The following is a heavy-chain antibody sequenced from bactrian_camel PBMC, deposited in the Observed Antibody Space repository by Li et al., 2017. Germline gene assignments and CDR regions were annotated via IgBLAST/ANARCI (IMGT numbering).Heavy chain of an antibody. CDR3: AAGFLPGGAPSPIILPEDFGY. D-gene: IGHD7*01. V-gene: IGHV3S54*01. J-gene: IGHJ6*01. CDR1: GYPYC. Sequence: QVQLVESGGGSVQAGGSLRLSCAASGYPYCMGWFRQAPGKSREAVAAIYPGRARTYYADSVAGRFTISQDNAKSMIYLDMSGLTPGDTGMYRCAAGFLPGGAPSPIILPEDFGYRGKGTQVTVS. CDR2: IYPGRART.